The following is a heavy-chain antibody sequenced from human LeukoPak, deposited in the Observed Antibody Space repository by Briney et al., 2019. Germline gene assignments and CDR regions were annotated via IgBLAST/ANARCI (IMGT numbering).Heavy chain of an antibody. CDR1: GLTVSTNY. Sequence: PGGSLRLSCAASGLTVSTNYMTWVRQAPGKGLEWVSVIYSDGTTYYADSVRGRFTISRDNSQNTVYLQMNSLRAEDTAVYYCARGLGYGSGPVDHWGQGTLVTLSS. J-gene: IGHJ4*02. CDR3: ARGLGYGSGPVDH. CDR2: IYSDGTT. D-gene: IGHD3-10*01. V-gene: IGHV3-53*01.